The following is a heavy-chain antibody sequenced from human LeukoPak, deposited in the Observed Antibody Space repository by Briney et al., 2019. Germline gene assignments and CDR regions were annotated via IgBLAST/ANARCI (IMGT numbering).Heavy chain of an antibody. Sequence: GGSPRLSCAASGLSFSRYGMKWVRQAPGKGLEWLSYIRSSDSTTYYADSVKGRFTISRDNAKNSLYLQMDSLRVEDTAVCYCAKRADSSAHSFDYWGQGTLVTVSS. J-gene: IGHJ4*02. V-gene: IGHV3-48*04. CDR2: IRSSDSTT. CDR1: GLSFSRYG. CDR3: AKRADSSAHSFDY. D-gene: IGHD3-22*01.